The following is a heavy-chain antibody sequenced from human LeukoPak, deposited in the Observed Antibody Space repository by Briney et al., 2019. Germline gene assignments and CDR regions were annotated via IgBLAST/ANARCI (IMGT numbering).Heavy chain of an antibody. J-gene: IGHJ4*02. CDR1: GYTFTGYY. Sequence: GASVKVSCKASGYTFTGYYMHWVRQAPGQGLEWMGRIIPILGIANYAQKFQGRVTITADKSTSTAYMELSSLRSEDTAVYYCARGGTPNCSGGSCYDYWGQGTLVTVSS. D-gene: IGHD2-15*01. CDR2: IIPILGIA. V-gene: IGHV1-69*04. CDR3: ARGGTPNCSGGSCYDY.